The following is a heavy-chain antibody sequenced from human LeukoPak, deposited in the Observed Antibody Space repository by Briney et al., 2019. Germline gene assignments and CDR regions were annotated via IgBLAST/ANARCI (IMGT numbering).Heavy chain of an antibody. CDR1: GYTLTSYY. CDR3: ARVNGGWYYFDY. J-gene: IGHJ4*02. Sequence: ASVKVSCKAFGYTLTSYYVYWVRQAPGQGLEWMGLINPGAGSTSYAQRLQDRVTMTRDTSTSTVYMELSSLRSEDTAVYYCARVNGGWYYFDYWGQGTLVTVSS. D-gene: IGHD6-19*01. V-gene: IGHV1-46*01. CDR2: INPGAGST.